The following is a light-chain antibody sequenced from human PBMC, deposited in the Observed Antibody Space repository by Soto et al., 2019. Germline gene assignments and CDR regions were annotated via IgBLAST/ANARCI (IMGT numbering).Light chain of an antibody. CDR3: QQYNSYSWT. CDR2: KAS. J-gene: IGKJ1*01. V-gene: IGKV1-5*03. Sequence: DIQMTQSPSTLSASEGERVPITCRASQSISSWLAWYQQKPGKAPKLLIYKASSLESGVPSRFSGSGSGTEFTLTISSLQPDDFATYYCQQYNSYSWTFGQGTKVEIK. CDR1: QSISSW.